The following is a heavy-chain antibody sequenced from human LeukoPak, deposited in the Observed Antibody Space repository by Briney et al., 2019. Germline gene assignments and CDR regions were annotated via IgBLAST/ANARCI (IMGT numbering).Heavy chain of an antibody. CDR1: GGSLNSYY. D-gene: IGHD6-13*01. CDR3: AGIAAAGSYLDY. V-gene: IGHV4-59*01. CDR2: IYYSGST. J-gene: IGHJ4*02. Sequence: SETLSLPCTVSGGSLNSYYWSWIRQPPGKGLEWIGYIYYSGSTNYNPSLTRRVTISVDTSKNQVSLMLSTATAADTAVYYCAGIAAAGSYLDYWGQGTLVTF.